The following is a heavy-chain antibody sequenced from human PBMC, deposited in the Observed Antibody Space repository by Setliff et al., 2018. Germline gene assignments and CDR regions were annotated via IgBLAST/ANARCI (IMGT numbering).Heavy chain of an antibody. CDR3: ASLSPIAAAYDY. V-gene: IGHV4-61*02. J-gene: IGHJ4*02. Sequence: SETLSLTCTVSGGSVSSGSYYWSWIRQPAGKGLEWIGRIYTSGSTNYNPSLKSRVTISVDTSMNQFCLKLSSVTAADTAVYYCASLSPIAAAYDYWGQGTLVTVSS. CDR2: IYTSGST. CDR1: GGSVSSGSYY. D-gene: IGHD6-13*01.